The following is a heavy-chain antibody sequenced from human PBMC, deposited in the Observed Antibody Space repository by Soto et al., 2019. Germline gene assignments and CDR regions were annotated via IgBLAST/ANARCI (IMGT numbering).Heavy chain of an antibody. CDR3: ASVPIWCGSSSCYTEGFDS. Sequence: EVQLLDPGGGWVQPGGSLRLSCVASGFAFSDYAMSWVRQAPGKGMEWVSAISAGGSDTYYADSVKGRFTVSRVNSKNTLYLQMNTLRAEDTAIYYCASVPIWCGSSSCYTEGFDSWGQGTLVTVSS. D-gene: IGHD2-2*01. CDR2: ISAGGSDT. J-gene: IGHJ4*02. V-gene: IGHV3-23*01. CDR1: GFAFSDYA.